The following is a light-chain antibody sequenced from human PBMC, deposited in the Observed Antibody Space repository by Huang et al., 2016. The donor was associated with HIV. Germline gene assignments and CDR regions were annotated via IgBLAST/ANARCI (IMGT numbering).Light chain of an antibody. Sequence: EIVMTQSPGTLSVSPGERVTLSCSASESISSSLAWYQQASGQAPRLLIYDASTRATGVPARFSGSGSGTNVTLTISSLQSEDFAVYYCQQYNDWPPITFGQGTRVDIK. CDR2: DAS. V-gene: IGKV3-15*01. CDR3: QQYNDWPPIT. J-gene: IGKJ5*01. CDR1: ESISSS.